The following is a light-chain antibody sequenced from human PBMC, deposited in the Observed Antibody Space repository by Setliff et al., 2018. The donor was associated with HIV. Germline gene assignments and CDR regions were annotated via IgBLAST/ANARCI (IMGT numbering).Light chain of an antibody. Sequence: QSVLTQPASVSGSPGQSITISCTGTSSDVGGYNSVSWYQQHPGKAPKVIIHEVTNRPSGVSDRFSGSKSGNTASLTISGLQAEDEADYYCSSYGGNNNVVFGGGTQLT. CDR1: SSDVGGYNS. V-gene: IGLV2-14*01. CDR3: SSYGGNNNVV. CDR2: EVT. J-gene: IGLJ2*01.